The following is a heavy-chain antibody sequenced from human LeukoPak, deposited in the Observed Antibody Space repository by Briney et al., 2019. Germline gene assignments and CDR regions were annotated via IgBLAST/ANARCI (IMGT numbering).Heavy chain of an antibody. CDR3: VRMGTSFDI. V-gene: IGHV3-48*01. Sequence: GSLRLSCAASGFTFKFYSMNWVRQAPGKGLEWVSYISTNTTTIYYTDSVKGRFTISRDNAKNSLYLQMNSLRVEDTAVHYCVRMGTSFDIWGQGTMVTVSS. CDR1: GFTFKFYS. D-gene: IGHD7-27*01. CDR2: ISTNTTTI. J-gene: IGHJ3*02.